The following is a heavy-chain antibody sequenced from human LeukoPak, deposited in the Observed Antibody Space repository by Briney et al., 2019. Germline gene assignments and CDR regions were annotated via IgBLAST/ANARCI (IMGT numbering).Heavy chain of an antibody. CDR3: AKVFPYSYGYWGAFDI. Sequence: LAGGSLRLSCAGSGFTFSNSWMGWVRQAPGKGLEWVANIKQDGSEKYYVDSVKGRFTISRDNSKNTLYLQMNSLRAEDTAVYYCAKVFPYSYGYWGAFDIWGQGTMVTVSS. V-gene: IGHV3-7*03. D-gene: IGHD5-18*01. CDR2: IKQDGSEK. J-gene: IGHJ3*02. CDR1: GFTFSNSW.